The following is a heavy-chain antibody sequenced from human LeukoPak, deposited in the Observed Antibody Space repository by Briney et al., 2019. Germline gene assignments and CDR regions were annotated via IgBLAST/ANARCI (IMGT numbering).Heavy chain of an antibody. CDR2: ISSSGTT. CDR1: GDSISGGDYY. J-gene: IGHJ4*02. CDR3: ARLSTVTTSFDY. D-gene: IGHD4-17*01. Sequence: SETLSLTYTVSGDSISGGDYYWSWIRQPAGKGLEWIGRISSSGTTHYNPSLKSRVTMSVDTSKNQFSLKLSSVTAADTAVYYCARLSTVTTSFDYWGQGTLVTVSS. V-gene: IGHV4-61*02.